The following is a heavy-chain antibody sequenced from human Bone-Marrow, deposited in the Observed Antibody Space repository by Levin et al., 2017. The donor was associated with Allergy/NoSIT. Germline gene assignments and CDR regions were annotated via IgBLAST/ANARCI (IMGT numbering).Heavy chain of an antibody. D-gene: IGHD6-19*01. Sequence: KISCKASGGTFSTYTIGWVRQAPGQGLEWMARIIPILDVTNYAPKFQYRVSITADKSTDTAYMELRSLRSEDTAVYYCAILDSSGYYRHLDSWGQGTLVTVSS. CDR3: AILDSSGYYRHLDS. CDR1: GGTFSTYT. J-gene: IGHJ4*02. V-gene: IGHV1-69*02. CDR2: IIPILDVT.